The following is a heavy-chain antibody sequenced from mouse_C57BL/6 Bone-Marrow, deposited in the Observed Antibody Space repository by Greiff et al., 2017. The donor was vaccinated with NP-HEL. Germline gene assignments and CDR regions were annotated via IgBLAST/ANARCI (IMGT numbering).Heavy chain of an antibody. CDR1: GFTFSDYG. Sequence: EVKLQESGGGLVKPGGSLKLSCAASGFTFSDYGMHWVRQAPEKGLEWVAYISSGSSTIYYADTVKGRFTISRDNAKNTLFLQMTSLRSEDTAMYYCARGGLRERAWFAYWGQGTLVTVSA. CDR3: ARGGLRERAWFAY. CDR2: ISSGSSTI. J-gene: IGHJ3*01. D-gene: IGHD2-4*01. V-gene: IGHV5-17*01.